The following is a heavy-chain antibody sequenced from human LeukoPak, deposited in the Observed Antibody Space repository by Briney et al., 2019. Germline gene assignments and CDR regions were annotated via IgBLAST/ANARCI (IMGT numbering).Heavy chain of an antibody. D-gene: IGHD6-19*01. CDR3: ARVEAGIAVAGIQY. V-gene: IGHV3-48*03. Sequence: GGSLRLSCAASGFTFSSYAMNWVRQAPGKGLAWVSYISTSGSTIHCADSVKGRFTISRDNAKNSLYLQMNSLRDEDTAVYYCARVEAGIAVAGIQYWGQGTLVTVSS. CDR2: ISTSGSTI. J-gene: IGHJ4*02. CDR1: GFTFSSYA.